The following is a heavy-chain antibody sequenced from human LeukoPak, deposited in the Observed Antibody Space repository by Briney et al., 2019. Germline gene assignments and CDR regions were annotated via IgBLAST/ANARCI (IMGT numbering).Heavy chain of an antibody. V-gene: IGHV3-9*01. CDR1: GFTFDDYA. CDR2: ISWNSGSI. D-gene: IGHD2-21*02. CDR3: AKSLRFGFLVARRTSTCGGDCYFDY. Sequence: GGSLRLSCAASGFTFDDYAMHWVRQAPGKGLEWVSGISWNSGSIGYADSVKGRFTISRDNAKNSLYLQMNSLRAEDTALYYCAKSLRFGFLVARRTSTCGGDCYFDYWGQGTLVTVSS. J-gene: IGHJ4*02.